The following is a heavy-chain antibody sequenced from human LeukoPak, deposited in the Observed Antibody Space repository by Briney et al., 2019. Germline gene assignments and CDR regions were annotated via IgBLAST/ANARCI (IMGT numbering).Heavy chain of an antibody. J-gene: IGHJ5*02. D-gene: IGHD6-13*01. V-gene: IGHV3-11*01. Sequence: PGGSLRLSCAASGFTFRDYYMRWIRQAPAKGLDRVSYISGSGSTIYYADSVKGRFTISRDNAKNSLFLQMNSLRAEDTAVYYCARESSSFIDPWGQGTLVTVSS. CDR3: ARESSSFIDP. CDR1: GFTFRDYY. CDR2: ISGSGSTI.